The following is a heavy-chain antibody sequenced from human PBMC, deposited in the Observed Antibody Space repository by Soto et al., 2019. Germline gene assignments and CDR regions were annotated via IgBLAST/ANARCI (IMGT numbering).Heavy chain of an antibody. CDR2: ISEGGST. D-gene: IGHD2-2*01. Sequence: SETLSLTCNVSGASIYTYYRNWIQQSPGKGLEWMGYISEGGSTNYNPSLESRVTISLDTYKKQVSLKLSSVSAAYTARYFCAVHCSSYIRAEDHEFGLEVWGKGSTVT. V-gene: IGHV4-59*01. CDR3: AVHCSSYIRAEDHEFGLEV. CDR1: GASIYTYY. J-gene: IGHJ6*04.